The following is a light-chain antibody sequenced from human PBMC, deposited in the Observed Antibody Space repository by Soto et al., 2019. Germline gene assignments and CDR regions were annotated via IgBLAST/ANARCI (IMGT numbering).Light chain of an antibody. CDR2: AAS. CDR1: QSISSY. V-gene: IGKV1-39*01. Sequence: DIQMTQSPSSLSASVGDRVTITCRASQSISSYLNWYQQKPGKAPKLLIYAASSLQSGVPSRFSGSGSGTDFTLTIRSLQPEDLATAYFNQSYSPLPTFGGGTKVEIK. J-gene: IGKJ4*01. CDR3: NQSYSPLPT.